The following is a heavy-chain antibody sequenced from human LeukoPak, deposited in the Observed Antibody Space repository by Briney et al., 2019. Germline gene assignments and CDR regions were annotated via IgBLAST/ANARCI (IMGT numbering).Heavy chain of an antibody. CDR1: GYNFNTYW. D-gene: IGHD4-23*01. Sequence: GESLQISCKGSGYNFNTYWVAWVRQLPGKGLEWMGIIRPMNSDVRYSPSFQGQVTIPADRSINTAYLQWSSLTASDTAMYYCASRPFETTVVPWDFYWGQGTQVTVSS. V-gene: IGHV5-51*01. CDR2: IRPMNSDV. J-gene: IGHJ4*02. CDR3: ASRPFETTVVPWDFY.